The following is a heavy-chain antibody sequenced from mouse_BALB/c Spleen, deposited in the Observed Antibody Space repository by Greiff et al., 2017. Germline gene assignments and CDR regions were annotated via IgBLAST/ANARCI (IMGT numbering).Heavy chain of an antibody. Sequence: VHVKQSGTVLARPGASVKMSCKASGYTFTSYWMHWVKQRPGQGLEWIGAIYPGNSDTSYNQKFKGKAKLTAVTSTSTAYMELSSLTNEDSAVYYCTRESDGYYTYLHLFDYWGQGTTLTVSS. CDR1: GYTFTSYW. CDR3: TRESDGYYTYLHLFDY. V-gene: IGHV1-5*01. D-gene: IGHD2-3*01. J-gene: IGHJ2*01. CDR2: IYPGNSDT.